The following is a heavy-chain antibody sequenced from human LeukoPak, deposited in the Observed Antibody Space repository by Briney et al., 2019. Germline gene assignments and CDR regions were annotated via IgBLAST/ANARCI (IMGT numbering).Heavy chain of an antibody. V-gene: IGHV3-23*01. J-gene: IGHJ4*02. D-gene: IGHD3-22*01. CDR1: GFTFSSYA. Sequence: GGSLRLSCAASGFTFSSYAMSWVRQAPGKGLEWVSAISGSGGSTYYADSVKGRFTISRDNAKNSLYLQLNSLRAEDTAVYYCAKAYYDISGHYWGQGTLVTVSS. CDR3: AKAYYDISGHY. CDR2: ISGSGGST.